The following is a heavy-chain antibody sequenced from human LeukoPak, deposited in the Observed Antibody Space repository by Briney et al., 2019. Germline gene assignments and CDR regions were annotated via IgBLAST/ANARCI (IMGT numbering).Heavy chain of an antibody. CDR1: GFSLTTSGVG. Sequence: SGPTLVNPTQTLTLTCTFSGFSLTTSGVGVAWIRQPPGKALEWLALIYGNDNKRYSPSLKSRLTITKDTSENQVVLTMTSMDPVDTATYYCAHDSPGNFGFDYWGQGTLVTVSS. D-gene: IGHD3-3*02. CDR3: AHDSPGNFGFDY. V-gene: IGHV2-5*01. J-gene: IGHJ4*02. CDR2: IYGNDNK.